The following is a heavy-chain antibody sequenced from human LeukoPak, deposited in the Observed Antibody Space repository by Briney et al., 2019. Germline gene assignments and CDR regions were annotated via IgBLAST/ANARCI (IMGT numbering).Heavy chain of an antibody. V-gene: IGHV3-48*01. Sequence: GGSLRLSCAASGFTFSNYNMNWVRQAPGRGLEWVSYISSGGGTIYYADSVKGRFTISRDNAKNSLSLQMNSLRAEDSAVYYCARDQSSGWYTGIGYWGQGALVTVSS. CDR2: ISSGGGTI. D-gene: IGHD6-19*01. J-gene: IGHJ4*02. CDR1: GFTFSNYN. CDR3: ARDQSSGWYTGIGY.